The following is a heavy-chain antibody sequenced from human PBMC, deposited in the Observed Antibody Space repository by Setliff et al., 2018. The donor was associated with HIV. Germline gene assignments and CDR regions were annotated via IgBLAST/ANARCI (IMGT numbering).Heavy chain of an antibody. CDR3: AKDIGTTHLYYFDS. D-gene: IGHD2-15*01. CDR1: GFIVSSNY. V-gene: IGHV3-53*01. J-gene: IGHJ4*02. Sequence: GGSLRLSCAASGFIVSSNYMSWVRQAPGKGLDWVSVIYSGGSTYYADSVKGRFTISRDNSKNTVHLQMNSLRAEDTAVYYCAKDIGTTHLYYFDSWGQGTLVTVSS. CDR2: IYSGGST.